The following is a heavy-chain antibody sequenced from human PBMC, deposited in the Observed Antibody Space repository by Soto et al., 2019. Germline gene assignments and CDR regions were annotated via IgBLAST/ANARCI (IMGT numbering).Heavy chain of an antibody. J-gene: IGHJ6*02. CDR1: GGTFSSYA. V-gene: IGHV1-69*01. CDR2: IIPISETT. D-gene: IGHD2-2*01. Sequence: QVQLVQSGAEVKKPGSSVKVSCTASGGTFSSYAISWVRQAPGQGLEWMGGIIPISETTNYAQKFQGRVTITADESKSTAYMELSSLRSEDTAVYYCARSQGSSTSLEIYYYYYDGRDVGGQWTTVTVSS. CDR3: ARSQGSSTSLEIYYYYYDGRDV.